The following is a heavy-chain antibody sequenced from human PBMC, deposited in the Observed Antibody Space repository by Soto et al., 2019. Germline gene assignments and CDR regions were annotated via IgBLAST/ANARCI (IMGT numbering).Heavy chain of an antibody. CDR2: IYPGDSDT. CDR3: ARPIAAAGTDWFDP. J-gene: IGHJ5*02. V-gene: IGHV5-51*01. CDR1: GYSFTSYL. Sequence: PGESLKISCRCSGYSFTSYLSGLVRQMPGKGLEWMGIIYPGDSDTRYSPSFQGQVTISADKSISTAYLQWSSLKASDTAMYYCARPIAAAGTDWFDPWGQGTLVTVSS. D-gene: IGHD6-13*01.